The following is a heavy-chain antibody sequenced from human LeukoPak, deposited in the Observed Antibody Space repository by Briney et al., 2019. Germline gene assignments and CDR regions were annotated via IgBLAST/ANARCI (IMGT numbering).Heavy chain of an antibody. D-gene: IGHD6-6*01. Sequence: GGSLRLSCEASGFTHEDFGMSWVRQVPGKGLEWVSAISGSGGSTYYADSVKGRFTISRGNSKNTLYLQMNSLRAEDTAVYYCANREPIAAKNWGQGTLVTVSS. CDR2: ISGSGGST. CDR3: ANREPIAAKN. CDR1: GFTHEDFG. V-gene: IGHV3-23*01. J-gene: IGHJ4*02.